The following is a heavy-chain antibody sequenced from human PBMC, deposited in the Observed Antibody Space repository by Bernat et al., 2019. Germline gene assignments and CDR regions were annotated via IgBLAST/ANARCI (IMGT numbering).Heavy chain of an antibody. V-gene: IGHV3-7*01. Sequence: EVQLVESGGGLVQPGGSLRLSCAASGFTFSSYWMSWVRQAPGKGLEWVANIKQDGSEKYYVDSVKGRFTISRDNAKNSLYLQMNSLRAEDTAVYYCARDNPRSSWHGGRIAVAGPLSFDPWGQGTPVTVSS. CDR2: IKQDGSEK. CDR1: GFTFSSYW. J-gene: IGHJ5*02. D-gene: IGHD6-19*01. CDR3: ARDNPRSSWHGGRIAVAGPLSFDP.